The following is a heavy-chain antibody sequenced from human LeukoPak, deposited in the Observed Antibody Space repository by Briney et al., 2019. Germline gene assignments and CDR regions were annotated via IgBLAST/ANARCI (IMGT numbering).Heavy chain of an antibody. J-gene: IGHJ4*02. CDR2: ISGSGGST. D-gene: IGHD1-26*01. CDR1: GFTFSSYA. V-gene: IGHV3-23*01. CDR3: AKDSSGSRDYFDY. Sequence: GGSLRLSCGVSGFTFSSYAMSWVRQAPGKGLEWVSAISGSGGSTYNADSVKGRFTISRDNSKNTLYLQMNSLRAEDTAVYYCAKDSSGSRDYFDYWGQGTLVTVSS.